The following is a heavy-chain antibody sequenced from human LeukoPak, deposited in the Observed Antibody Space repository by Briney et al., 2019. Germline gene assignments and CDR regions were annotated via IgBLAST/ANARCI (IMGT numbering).Heavy chain of an antibody. D-gene: IGHD2-8*01. V-gene: IGHV4-38-2*02. Sequence: SETLSLTCTVSGYSISSGYYWGWIRPPPGKGLEWIGSIYHSGSTYYNPSLKSRVTISVDTSKNQLSLKLSSVTAADTAVYYCASRTGGIVLMVYAEYYFDYWGQGTLVTVSS. J-gene: IGHJ4*02. CDR2: IYHSGST. CDR3: ASRTGGIVLMVYAEYYFDY. CDR1: GYSISSGYY.